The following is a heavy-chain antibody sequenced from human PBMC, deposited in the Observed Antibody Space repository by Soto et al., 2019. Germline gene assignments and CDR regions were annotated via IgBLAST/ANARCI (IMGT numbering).Heavy chain of an antibody. CDR3: ARGVYYYENSGQNAYDY. V-gene: IGHV4-31*03. CDR1: GGSISSGGYY. J-gene: IGHJ4*03. CDR2: IYYGGST. Sequence: PSETLSLTCTVSGGSISSGGYYWSWIRQHPGKGLEWIGYIYYGGSTYCNPSLKSRATISGDTSKNQFSLKLSSVTAADTAVYYCARGVYYYENSGQNAYDYWGQGILVTVSS. D-gene: IGHD3-22*01.